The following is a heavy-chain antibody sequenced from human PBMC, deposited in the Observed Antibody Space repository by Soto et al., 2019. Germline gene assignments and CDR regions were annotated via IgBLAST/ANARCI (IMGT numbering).Heavy chain of an antibody. V-gene: IGHV3-48*01. CDR3: VGEVGFQLIY. D-gene: IGHD2-2*01. J-gene: IGHJ4*02. Sequence: EVQLVESGGGLVQPGGSLRLSCAASGVTFSTHSMNWVRQAPGKGLEWISYITSSSVTTYADSVKGRFTISRDNAKNSLYLQMNSLRAEDTAVYFCVGEVGFQLIYWGQGTLVTVSS. CDR1: GVTFSTHS. CDR2: ITSSSVTT.